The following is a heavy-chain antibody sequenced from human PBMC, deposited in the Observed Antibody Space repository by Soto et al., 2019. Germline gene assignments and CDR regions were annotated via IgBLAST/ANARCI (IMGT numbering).Heavy chain of an antibody. CDR3: ALRTTIFSAFDI. CDR1: GFSLSTSGVG. Sequence: QITLKESGPTLVKPTQTLTLTCTFSGFSLSTSGVGVGWIRQPPGKALEWLTLIYWDDDKRYSPSLKTRLTLTKDTSKNQVVLTMTNMDPVDTATYYCALRTTIFSAFDIWGQGTMVTVSS. V-gene: IGHV2-5*02. CDR2: IYWDDDK. D-gene: IGHD3-3*01. J-gene: IGHJ3*02.